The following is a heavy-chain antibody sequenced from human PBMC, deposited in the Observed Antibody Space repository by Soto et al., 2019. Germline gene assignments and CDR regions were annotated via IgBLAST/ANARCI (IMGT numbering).Heavy chain of an antibody. CDR1: GGSISSYY. CDR3: ARHQTPYGAPYDFWPYLYFDY. Sequence: SETLSLTCTVSGGSISSYYWSWIRQPPGKGLEWIGYIYYSGSTNYNPSLKSRVTISVDTSKNQFSLKLSSVTAADTAVYYCARHQTPYGAPYDFWPYLYFDYWGQGTLVTVSS. J-gene: IGHJ4*02. CDR2: IYYSGST. D-gene: IGHD3-3*01. V-gene: IGHV4-59*08.